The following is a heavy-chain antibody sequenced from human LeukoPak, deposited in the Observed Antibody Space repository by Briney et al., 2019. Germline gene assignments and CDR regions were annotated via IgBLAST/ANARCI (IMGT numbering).Heavy chain of an antibody. J-gene: IGHJ4*02. CDR1: GFTFSSYA. V-gene: IGHV3-30-3*01. D-gene: IGHD2-15*01. CDR2: ISYDGSNK. CDR3: ASEVVVVAATDY. Sequence: PGGSLRLSCAASGFTFSSYAMHWVRQAPGKGLEWVAVISYDGSNKYYADSVKGRFTISRDNSKNTLYLQMNSLRAEDTAAYYCASEVVVVAATDYWGQGTLVTVSS.